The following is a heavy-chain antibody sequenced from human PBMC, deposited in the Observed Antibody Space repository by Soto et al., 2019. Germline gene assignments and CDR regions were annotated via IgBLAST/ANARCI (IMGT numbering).Heavy chain of an antibody. CDR1: GFTFSSYS. J-gene: IGHJ4*02. CDR2: ISRSSSNI. D-gene: IGHD2-2*01. CDR3: ARAGTSLGYCSSTSCYEFDY. V-gene: IGHV3-48*02. Sequence: EVQLVESGGGLIQPGGSLRLSCAASGFTFSSYSMNWVRQFPGKGLEWISYISRSSSNIYYADSVKGRFTISRDNAKNSLYLQMNTLTDEDTAVYYCARAGTSLGYCSSTSCYEFDYWGQGTLVTVSS.